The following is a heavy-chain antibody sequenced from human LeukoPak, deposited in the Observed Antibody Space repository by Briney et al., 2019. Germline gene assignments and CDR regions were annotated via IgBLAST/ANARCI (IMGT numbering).Heavy chain of an antibody. J-gene: IGHJ4*02. CDR3: ASSILGYCSGGSCYPHY. D-gene: IGHD2-15*01. CDR2: INHSGST. Sequence: PSETLSLTCAVYGGSFSGYYWSWIRQPPGKGLEWIGVINHSGSTNYNPSLKSRVTISVDTSKNQFSLKLSSVTAADTAVYYCASSILGYCSGGSCYPHYWGQGALVTVSS. V-gene: IGHV4-34*01. CDR1: GGSFSGYY.